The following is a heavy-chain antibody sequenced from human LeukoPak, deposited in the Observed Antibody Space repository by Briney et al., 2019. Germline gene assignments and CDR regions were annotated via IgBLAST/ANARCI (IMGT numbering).Heavy chain of an antibody. CDR1: AYTFTNYP. CDR3: ARESPCSGDGCHARLDY. CDR2: VNAGNGNT. Sequence: ASVKVSCKASAYTFTNYPMHWVRQATGQGLEWMGWVNAGNGNTKYSQKFQGRVTITRDTSASTAYMELSSLRTEDTAVYYCARESPCSGDGCHARLDYWGQGTLVTVSS. D-gene: IGHD2-15*01. V-gene: IGHV1-3*01. J-gene: IGHJ4*02.